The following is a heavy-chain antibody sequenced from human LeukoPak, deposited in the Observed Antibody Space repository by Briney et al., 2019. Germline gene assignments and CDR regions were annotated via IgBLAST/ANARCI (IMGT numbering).Heavy chain of an antibody. CDR1: GFTFSTYV. J-gene: IGHJ6*02. V-gene: IGHV3-23*01. CDR3: GRYYVMDV. CDR2: ISDSGGST. Sequence: GGSLILSCAASGFTFSTYVMNWVRQAPGKGLEWVSTISDSGGSTYYADSVKGRFTVSRDNSKSTLYLQMNSLRAEDTAVYYCGRYYVMDVWGQGTSVTVSS.